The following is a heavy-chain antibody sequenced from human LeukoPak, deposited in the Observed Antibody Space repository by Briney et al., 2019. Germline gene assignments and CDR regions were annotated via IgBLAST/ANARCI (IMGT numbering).Heavy chain of an antibody. CDR3: ARVVVGSYYYYYYYMDV. CDR1: GYSISSGYY. Sequence: PSETLSLTCTVSGYSISSGYYWGWIRQPPGKGLEWIGSIYHSGSTYYNPSLKSRVTISVDTSKNQFSLKLSSVTAADTAVYYCARVVVGSYYYYYYYMDVWGKGTTVTVSS. CDR2: IYHSGST. V-gene: IGHV4-38-2*02. D-gene: IGHD2-21*01. J-gene: IGHJ6*03.